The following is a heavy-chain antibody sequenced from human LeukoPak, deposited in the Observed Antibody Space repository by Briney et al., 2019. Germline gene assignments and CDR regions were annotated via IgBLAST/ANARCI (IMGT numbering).Heavy chain of an antibody. CDR3: ARAPAIGYCSGGSCYYYMDV. V-gene: IGHV1-69*05. Sequence: SAKVSCKASGGTFSSYAISWVRQAPGQGLEWMGGIIPIFGTANYAQKFQGRVTITTDESTSTAYMELSSLRSEDTAVYYCARAPAIGYCSGGSCYYYMDVWGKGTTVTVSS. D-gene: IGHD2-15*01. CDR2: IIPIFGTA. CDR1: GGTFSSYA. J-gene: IGHJ6*03.